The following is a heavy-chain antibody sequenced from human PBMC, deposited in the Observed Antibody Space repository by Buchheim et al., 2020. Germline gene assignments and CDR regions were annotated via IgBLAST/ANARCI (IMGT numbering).Heavy chain of an antibody. CDR1: GFTFSSYE. CDR3: ARDSHDFWREGYYYYMDV. V-gene: IGHV3-48*03. CDR2: ISSSGSTI. Sequence: EVQLVESGGGLVQPGGSLRLSCAASGFTFSSYEMNWVRQAPGKGLEWVSYISSSGSTIYYADSVKGRFTISRDNAKNSLYLQMNSLRAEDTAVYYCARDSHDFWREGYYYYMDVWGKGTT. J-gene: IGHJ6*03. D-gene: IGHD3-3*01.